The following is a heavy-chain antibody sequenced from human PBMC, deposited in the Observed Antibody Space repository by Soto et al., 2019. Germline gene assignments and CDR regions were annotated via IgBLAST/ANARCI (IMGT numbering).Heavy chain of an antibody. CDR3: ARVASTVTILFSAFDI. D-gene: IGHD4-17*01. CDR1: GFTFSSYA. Sequence: QVQLVESGGGVVQLGRSLRLSCAASGFTFSSYAMHWVRQAPGKGLEWVAVIPYDGSNKYYADSVKGRFTISRDNSKNTLYLQMNSLRAEDTAVYYCARVASTVTILFSAFDIWGQGTMVTVSS. V-gene: IGHV3-30-3*01. J-gene: IGHJ3*02. CDR2: IPYDGSNK.